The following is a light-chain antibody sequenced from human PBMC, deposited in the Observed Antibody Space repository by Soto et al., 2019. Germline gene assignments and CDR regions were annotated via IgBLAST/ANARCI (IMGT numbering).Light chain of an antibody. Sequence: QSALTQPASVSGSPGQSITISCTGTNNDVGGYKLVSWYQQHPGKVPKVVIYEGTKRPSGVSRRFSGSESGNTASLTISGLQAEDEADYYCHSYARGTLVFGGGTKLTVL. CDR2: EGT. V-gene: IGLV2-23*01. CDR1: NNDVGGYKL. CDR3: HSYARGTLV. J-gene: IGLJ3*02.